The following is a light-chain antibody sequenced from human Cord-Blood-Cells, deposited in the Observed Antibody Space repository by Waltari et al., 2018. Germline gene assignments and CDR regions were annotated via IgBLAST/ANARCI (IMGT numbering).Light chain of an antibody. CDR1: QSVLYSSNNKNY. V-gene: IGKV4-1*01. J-gene: IGKJ4*01. CDR2: WAS. Sequence: DIVMTQSPDSLAVSLGERATINCKSSQSVLYSSNNKNYLAWYQQKPGQPPKLLIYWASTRESGVPDRFSGGGSGTDFTLTIGSLQAEDVAVYYCQQYYSTPLTFGGVTKVEIK. CDR3: QQYYSTPLT.